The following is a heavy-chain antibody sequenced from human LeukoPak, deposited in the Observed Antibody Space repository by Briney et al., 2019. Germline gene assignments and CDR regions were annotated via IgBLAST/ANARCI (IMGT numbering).Heavy chain of an antibody. V-gene: IGHV3-30*02. Sequence: GGSLKLSCAASGFAFSSYGMHWVRQAPGKGLEWVALIRYYGSNKYYADSVKGRFTISRDNSKNTLYLQMNSLRAEDTAVYYCAKRFTEETAVLLWFGDDYFDYWGQGTLVTVSS. CDR1: GFAFSSYG. CDR3: AKRFTEETAVLLWFGDDYFDY. CDR2: IRYYGSNK. D-gene: IGHD3-10*01. J-gene: IGHJ4*02.